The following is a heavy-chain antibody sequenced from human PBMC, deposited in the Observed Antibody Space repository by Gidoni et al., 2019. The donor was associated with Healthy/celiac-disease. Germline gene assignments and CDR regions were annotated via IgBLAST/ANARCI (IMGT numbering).Heavy chain of an antibody. J-gene: IGHJ4*02. CDR3: ARAGGLDYYDILTGIGYFDY. V-gene: IGHV4-61*02. CDR1: GGSISSGSYY. CDR2: IYTSGST. Sequence: QVQLQESGPGLVKPSQTLSLTCTVSGGSISSGSYYWSWIRQPAGKGLEWIGRIYTSGSTNYNPSLKSRVTISVDTSKNQFSLKLSSVTAADTAVYYCARAGGLDYYDILTGIGYFDYWGQGTLVTVSS. D-gene: IGHD3-9*01.